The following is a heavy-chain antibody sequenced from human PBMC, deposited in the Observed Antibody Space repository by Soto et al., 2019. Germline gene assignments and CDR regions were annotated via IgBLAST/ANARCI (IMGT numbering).Heavy chain of an antibody. D-gene: IGHD6-19*01. CDR1: GGSISSGGYS. V-gene: IGHV4-30-2*01. J-gene: IGHJ5*02. Sequence: SESLSLTCAVSGGSISSGGYSWSWIRQPPGKGLEWIGYIYHSGSTYYNPSLKSRVTISVDRSKNQFSLKLSSVTAADTAVYYCARASAVAGNWFDPWGQGTLVTVSS. CDR2: IYHSGST. CDR3: ARASAVAGNWFDP.